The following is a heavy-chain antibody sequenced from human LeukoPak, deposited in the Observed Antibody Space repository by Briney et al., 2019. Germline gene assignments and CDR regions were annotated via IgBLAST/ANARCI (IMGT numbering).Heavy chain of an antibody. D-gene: IGHD6-19*01. CDR1: GFTVSSNY. Sequence: GGSLRLSCAASGFTVSSNYMSWVRQAPGKGLEWVSVIYSGGSTYYADSVKGRFTTPRDISKNTLYLQMNSLRAEDTAVYYCVNSPPRADSSGWNYYYYYGMDVWGQGTTVTVSS. J-gene: IGHJ6*02. V-gene: IGHV3-53*05. CDR3: VNSPPRADSSGWNYYYYYGMDV. CDR2: IYSGGST.